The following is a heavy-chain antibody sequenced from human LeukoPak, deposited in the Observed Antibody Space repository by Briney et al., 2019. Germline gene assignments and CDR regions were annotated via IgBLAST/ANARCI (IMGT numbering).Heavy chain of an antibody. D-gene: IGHD3-22*01. J-gene: IGHJ5*02. CDR2: ISNDGGGT. V-gene: IGHV3-23*01. Sequence: ISNDGGGTNYADFVKGRFTISRDNSKNTPFLQMNSLRAEDTALYYCAKGSSGYFVDLWGQGTLVTVSS. CDR3: AKGSSGYFVDL.